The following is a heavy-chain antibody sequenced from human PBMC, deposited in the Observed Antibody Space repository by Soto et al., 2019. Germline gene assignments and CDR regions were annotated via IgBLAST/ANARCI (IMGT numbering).Heavy chain of an antibody. CDR3: ASFQYSSSSEWFDP. V-gene: IGHV1-18*01. CDR2: ISAYNGNT. D-gene: IGHD6-6*01. J-gene: IGHJ5*02. CDR1: GYTFTSYG. Sequence: GASVKVSCKASGYTFTSYGISWVRQAPGQGLEWMGWISAYNGNTNYAQKLQGRVTMTTDTSTSTAYMELRSLRSDDTAVYYCASFQYSSSSEWFDPWGQGTLVTVSS.